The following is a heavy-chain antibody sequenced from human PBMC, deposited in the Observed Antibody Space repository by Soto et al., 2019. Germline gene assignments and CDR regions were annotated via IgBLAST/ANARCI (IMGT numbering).Heavy chain of an antibody. CDR1: GGTFNNYA. V-gene: IGHV1-69*13. CDR2: IIPIFNSA. CDR3: AREVTVDRYSFNX. D-gene: IGHD5-12*01. J-gene: IGHJ4*02. Sequence: SVKVSCKASGGTFNNYALSWVRQAPGQGLEWMGVIIPIFNSANYAQKFQGRVTITADDSTSTAYMELRSLRPEDTAVYYCAREVTVDRYSFNXWGQGTLFTVSX.